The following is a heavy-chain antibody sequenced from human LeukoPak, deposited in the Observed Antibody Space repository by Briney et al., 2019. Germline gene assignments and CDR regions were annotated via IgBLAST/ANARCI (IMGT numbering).Heavy chain of an antibody. CDR2: IYYSGST. D-gene: IGHD1-26*01. J-gene: IGHJ3*02. CDR3: ARDRRGSYYHGYAFDI. V-gene: IGHV4-59*01. Sequence: PSETLSLTCTVSGGSISSYYWSWIRQPPGKGLEWIGYIYYSGSTNYNPSLKSRVTISVDTSKNQFSLKLSSVTAADTAVYYCARDRRGSYYHGYAFDIWGQGTMVTVSS. CDR1: GGSISSYY.